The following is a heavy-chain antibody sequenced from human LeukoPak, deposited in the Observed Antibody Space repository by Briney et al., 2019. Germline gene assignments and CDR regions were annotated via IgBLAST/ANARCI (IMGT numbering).Heavy chain of an antibody. J-gene: IGHJ4*02. D-gene: IGHD2-21*02. CDR1: GGSLSGYY. CDR2: INHSGST. CDR3: ARGRLRLAYCGGHCYSRDLDY. V-gene: IGHV4-34*01. Sequence: SETLSLTRAVYGGSLSGYYWSWIRQPPGKGLEWIGEINHSGSTNYNPSLKSRVTISVDTSKNQFSLKLSSVTAADTAVYYCARGRLRLAYCGGHCYSRDLDYWGQGTLVTVSS.